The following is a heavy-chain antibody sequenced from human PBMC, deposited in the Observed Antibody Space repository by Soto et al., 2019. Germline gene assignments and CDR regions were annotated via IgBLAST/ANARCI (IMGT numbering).Heavy chain of an antibody. D-gene: IGHD2-15*01. V-gene: IGHV3-7*01. CDR2: IKQDGSEK. J-gene: IGHJ5*02. CDR3: ARDVALGYCSGGSCPSWFDP. Sequence: LRLSCAASGFTFSSYWMSWVRQAPGKGLEWVANIKQDGSEKYYVDSVKGRFTISRDNAKNSLYLQMNSLRAEDTAVYYCARDVALGYCSGGSCPSWFDPWGQGTLVTVSS. CDR1: GFTFSSYW.